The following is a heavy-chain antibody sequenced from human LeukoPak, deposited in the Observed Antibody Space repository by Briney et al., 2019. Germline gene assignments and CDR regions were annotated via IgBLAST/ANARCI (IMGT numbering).Heavy chain of an antibody. J-gene: IGHJ5*02. D-gene: IGHD1-26*01. CDR1: GGSISSGSYY. V-gene: IGHV4-61*02. CDR3: ARDGTAEGNWFDP. Sequence: KPSETLSLTCTVSGGSISSGSYYWSCIRQPAGKGLEWIGRIYTSGSTNYNPSLKSRVTISVDTSKNQFSLKLSSVTAADTAVYYCARDGTAEGNWFDPWGQGTLVTVSS. CDR2: IYTSGST.